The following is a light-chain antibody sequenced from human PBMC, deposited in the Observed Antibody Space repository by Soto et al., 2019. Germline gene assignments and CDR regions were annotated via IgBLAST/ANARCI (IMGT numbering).Light chain of an antibody. V-gene: IGKV1-8*01. J-gene: IGKJ1*01. CDR1: HCISSY. CDR2: VAS. Sequence: AIRMTQSPSSLSASTGDRVTITCRAIHCISSYLAFYQQEPGKAPKLLISVASTLQSGVPSRFSGSGSGTDFTLTISGLQSEDFATYYCQHYYSYPRTFGQGTKVDIK. CDR3: QHYYSYPRT.